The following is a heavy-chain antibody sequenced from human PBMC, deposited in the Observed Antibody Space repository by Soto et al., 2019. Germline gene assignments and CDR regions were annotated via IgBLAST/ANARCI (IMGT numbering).Heavy chain of an antibody. J-gene: IGHJ4*02. CDR3: ARASTTKVFSDY. CDR2: INSDGSST. D-gene: IGHD4-4*01. CDR1: GFTFSSYW. V-gene: IGHV3-74*01. Sequence: GGSLRLSCAASGFTFSSYWMHWVRQAPGKGLVWVSRINSDGSSTSYADSVKGRFTISRDNAKNTLYPQMNSLRAEDTAGYYCARASTTKVFSDYWGQGTLVTVSS.